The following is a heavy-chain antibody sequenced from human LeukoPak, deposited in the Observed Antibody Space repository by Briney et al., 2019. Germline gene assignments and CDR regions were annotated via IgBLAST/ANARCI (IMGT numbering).Heavy chain of an antibody. CDR3: ASHFYGDYHFYFDY. CDR1: GFTFSRHW. V-gene: IGHV3-23*01. J-gene: IGHJ4*02. Sequence: GGSLRLSCAASGFTFSRHWMSWVRQAPGKGLEWVSAISGSGGSTYYADSVKGRFTISRDNSKNTLYLQMNSLRAEDTAVYYCASHFYGDYHFYFDYWGQGTLVTVSS. CDR2: ISGSGGST. D-gene: IGHD4-17*01.